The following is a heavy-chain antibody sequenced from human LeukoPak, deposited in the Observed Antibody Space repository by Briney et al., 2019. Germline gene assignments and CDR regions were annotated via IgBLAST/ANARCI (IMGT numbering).Heavy chain of an antibody. D-gene: IGHD1-26*01. CDR2: ISGSGGST. CDR3: ASEHAGTLRQDFDY. CDR1: GFTFSSYA. J-gene: IGHJ4*02. V-gene: IGHV3-23*01. Sequence: PGGSLRLSCAASGFTFSSYAMSWVRQAPGKGLEWVSAISGSGGSTYYADSVKGRFTISRDNSKNTLYLQTNSLRAEDTAVYYCASEHAGTLRQDFDYWGQGTLVTVSS.